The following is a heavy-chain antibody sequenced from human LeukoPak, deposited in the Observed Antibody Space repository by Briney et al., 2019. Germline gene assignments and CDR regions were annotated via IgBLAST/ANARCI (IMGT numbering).Heavy chain of an antibody. Sequence: PSETLSLTCAVSGYSTNSGYCWGWIRQPPGKGLEWIGGIDHSGSTYYNPSLKSRVTISVDTSKNQFSLKLSSVTAADTAVYYCARDGGYYYMDVWGKGTTVTVSS. CDR2: IDHSGST. CDR1: GYSTNSGYC. V-gene: IGHV4-38-2*02. J-gene: IGHJ6*03. D-gene: IGHD3-16*01. CDR3: ARDGGYYYMDV.